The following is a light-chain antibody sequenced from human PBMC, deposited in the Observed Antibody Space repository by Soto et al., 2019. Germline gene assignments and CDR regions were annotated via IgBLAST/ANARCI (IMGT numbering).Light chain of an antibody. Sequence: QSALTQPAPVSWSPGQSITISCTGNSSDVGSYNLVSWYQQHPGKAPKLMIYEVSKRPSGVSNRFSGSKSGNTASLTISGLQAEDEADYYCCSYAGSSTPYVFGTGTKVTVL. CDR2: EVS. J-gene: IGLJ1*01. V-gene: IGLV2-23*02. CDR3: CSYAGSSTPYV. CDR1: SSDVGSYNL.